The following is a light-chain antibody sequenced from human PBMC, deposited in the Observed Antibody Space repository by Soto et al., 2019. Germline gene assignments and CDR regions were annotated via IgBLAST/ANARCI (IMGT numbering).Light chain of an antibody. CDR2: EVS. J-gene: IGLJ2*01. CDR3: SSYAGNNNVV. CDR1: SSYVGDYKF. Sequence: QSALTQPPSASGSPGQSVTISCTGTSSYVGDYKFVSWYQQHPGKAPKLMIYEVSRRPSGVPDRFSDSKSGNTASLTVSGIQAEDEADYYCSSYAGNNNVVFGGGTQLTVL. V-gene: IGLV2-8*01.